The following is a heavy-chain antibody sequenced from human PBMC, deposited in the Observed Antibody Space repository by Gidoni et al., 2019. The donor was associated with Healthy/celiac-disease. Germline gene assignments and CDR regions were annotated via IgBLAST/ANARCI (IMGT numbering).Heavy chain of an antibody. J-gene: IGHJ6*02. Sequence: GFTFSSYSMNWVRQTPGKGLEWVSYISSSSSTIYYEDSVKGRFTISSDNAKNSLYLQMNSLRAEDTAVYYCARETSTYYYDSSGYFHPYYYYGIDVWGQGTTVTVSS. D-gene: IGHD3-22*01. CDR3: ARETSTYYYDSSGYFHPYYYYGIDV. CDR1: GFTFSSYS. CDR2: ISSSSSTI. V-gene: IGHV3-48*01.